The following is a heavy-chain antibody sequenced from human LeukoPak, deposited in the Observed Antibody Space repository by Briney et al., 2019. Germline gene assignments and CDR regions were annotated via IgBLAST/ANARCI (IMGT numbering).Heavy chain of an antibody. CDR2: IIPIFGTA. J-gene: IGHJ5*02. Sequence: GASVKVSCKASGYTFTSYGISWVRQAPGQGLEWMGGIIPIFGTANYAQKFQGRVTITADESTSTVYMELSSLRSEDTAVYYCASNGYCSSTSCQEINWFDPWGQGTLVTVSS. D-gene: IGHD2-2*01. V-gene: IGHV1-69*13. CDR3: ASNGYCSSTSCQEINWFDP. CDR1: GYTFTSYG.